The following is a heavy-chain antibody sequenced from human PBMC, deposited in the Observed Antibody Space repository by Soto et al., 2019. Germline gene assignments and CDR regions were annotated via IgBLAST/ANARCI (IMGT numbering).Heavy chain of an antibody. CDR3: ASVLGVAGWSNHHFDL. Sequence: PGGSLRLSCAASGFTFRTYWMSWVRQSPGMGLEWVAIIKQDGSEKYYVDPVKGRFTVSRDNAKNSLFLQMNSLSLEDTAVYFCASVLGVAGWSNHHFDLWGRGTMVTVSS. CDR1: GFTFRTYW. J-gene: IGHJ3*01. CDR2: IKQDGSEK. V-gene: IGHV3-7*01. D-gene: IGHD6-19*01.